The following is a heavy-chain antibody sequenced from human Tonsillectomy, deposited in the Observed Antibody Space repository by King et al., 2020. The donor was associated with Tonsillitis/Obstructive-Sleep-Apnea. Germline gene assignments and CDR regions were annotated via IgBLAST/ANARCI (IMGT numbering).Heavy chain of an antibody. Sequence: HVQLQESGPGLVKPSETLSLTCTVSGGSISSYYWSWIRQPPGKGLEGIGYIYYSGSTNYNPSLKSRVTISVDTSKNQFSLKLSSVTGADTAVYYCARDSRRYDFWSGYYISGWFDPWGQGTLVTVSS. CDR3: ARDSRRYDFWSGYYISGWFDP. D-gene: IGHD3-3*01. J-gene: IGHJ5*02. CDR1: GGSISSYY. V-gene: IGHV4-59*01. CDR2: IYYSGST.